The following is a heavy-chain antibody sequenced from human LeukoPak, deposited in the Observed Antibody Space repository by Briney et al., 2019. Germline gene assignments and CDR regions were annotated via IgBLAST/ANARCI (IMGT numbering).Heavy chain of an antibody. CDR2: IKQDGSEK. J-gene: IGHJ4*02. V-gene: IGHV3-7*05. D-gene: IGHD5-18*01. CDR1: GFTFSNYW. CDR3: ARDEEDTAMVPYFDY. Sequence: GGSLRLSCAASGFTFSNYWMIWVRQAPGKGLEWVGNIKQDGSEKRYADSVRGRFSISRDNAQTSLYLQMNSLRAEDTAVYYCARDEEDTAMVPYFDYWGQGTLVTVSS.